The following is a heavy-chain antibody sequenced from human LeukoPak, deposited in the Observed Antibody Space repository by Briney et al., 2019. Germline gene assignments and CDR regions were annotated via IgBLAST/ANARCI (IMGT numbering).Heavy chain of an antibody. Sequence: PSETLSLTCTVSGGSVNSGTYHWGWVRQPPGKGLEWIGSVYFDGSTHDNPSLKSRVAISVDTSKNQFSLKLTSVTAADAAVYYCARDYYYDGRGGIDPWSQGTLVTVSS. CDR2: VYFDGST. CDR3: ARDYYYDGRGGIDP. J-gene: IGHJ5*02. V-gene: IGHV4-39*07. CDR1: GGSVNSGTYH. D-gene: IGHD3-22*01.